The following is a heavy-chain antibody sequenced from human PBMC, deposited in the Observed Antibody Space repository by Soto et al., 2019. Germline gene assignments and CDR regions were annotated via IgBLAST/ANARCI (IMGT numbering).Heavy chain of an antibody. V-gene: IGHV4-59*08. Sequence: SETLSLTCTVSGGSISSYYWSWIRQPPGKGLEWVGYIYYSGSTNYNPSLKSRVTISVDTSKNQFSLKLNSMTAADTAVYYCARHNYGSGSTYFDYWGQGTLVTVS. CDR2: IYYSGST. J-gene: IGHJ4*02. CDR3: ARHNYGSGSTYFDY. CDR1: GGSISSYY. D-gene: IGHD3-10*01.